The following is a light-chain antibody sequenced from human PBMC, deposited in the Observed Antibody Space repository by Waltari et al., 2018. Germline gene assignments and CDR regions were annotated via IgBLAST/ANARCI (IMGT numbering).Light chain of an antibody. Sequence: EIVLTQSPGTLSLSPGERATLSCRASRSVSNTYLAWYQQKPGQAPRLLIYGTSSLQSGVPSRFSGTGSGTDFTLTISSLQPEDFATYYCLQDYIYPWTFGQGTKVEIK. J-gene: IGKJ1*01. V-gene: IGKV3-20*02. CDR1: RSVSNTY. CDR3: LQDYIYPWT. CDR2: GTS.